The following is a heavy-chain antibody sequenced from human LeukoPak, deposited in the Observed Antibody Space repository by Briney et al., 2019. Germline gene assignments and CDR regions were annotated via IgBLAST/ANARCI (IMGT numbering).Heavy chain of an antibody. V-gene: IGHV3-33*08. J-gene: IGHJ5*02. Sequence: GGSLRLSCSASGFSFNKYAVHWVRQAPGKGLEWVAVIWYDGSYKSYGDSVKGRFTISRDNSKNTLFLQMNSLRADDTAVYYCARDTLIAAPKTGTVTRIGWFDTWGQGTLVTVSS. CDR2: IWYDGSYK. CDR1: GFSFNKYA. D-gene: IGHD6-13*01. CDR3: ARDTLIAAPKTGTVTRIGWFDT.